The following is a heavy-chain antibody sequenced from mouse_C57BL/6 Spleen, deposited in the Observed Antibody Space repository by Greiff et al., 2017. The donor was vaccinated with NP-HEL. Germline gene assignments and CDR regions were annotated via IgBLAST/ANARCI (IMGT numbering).Heavy chain of an antibody. CDR3: ARSTTVVATDAMDY. CDR1: GYAFSSSW. CDR2: IYPGDGDT. D-gene: IGHD1-1*01. J-gene: IGHJ4*01. V-gene: IGHV1-82*01. Sequence: LVESGPELVKPGASVKISCKASGYAFSSSWMNWVKQRPGKGLEWIGRIYPGDGDTNYNGKFKGKATLTADKSSSTAYMQLSSLTSEDSAVYFCARSTTVVATDAMDYWGQGTSVTVSS.